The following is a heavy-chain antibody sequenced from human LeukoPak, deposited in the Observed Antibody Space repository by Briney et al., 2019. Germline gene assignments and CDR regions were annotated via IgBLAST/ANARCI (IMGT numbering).Heavy chain of an antibody. Sequence: PSETLSLTCAVYGGSFSGYYWSWIRQHPGKGLEWIGYIYYSGASYNNPSLKSRLTLSVDTSSNQFSLSLISVTAADTAVYYCARTRGSHWFDPWGQGTLVTVSS. V-gene: IGHV4-34*09. J-gene: IGHJ5*02. D-gene: IGHD3-10*01. CDR3: ARTRGSHWFDP. CDR1: GGSFSGYY. CDR2: IYYSGAS.